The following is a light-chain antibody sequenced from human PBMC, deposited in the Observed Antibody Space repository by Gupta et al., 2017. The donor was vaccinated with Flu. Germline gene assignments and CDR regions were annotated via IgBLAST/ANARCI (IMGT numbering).Light chain of an antibody. CDR3: DSNGAVGV. V-gene: IGLV2-14*01. CDR2: GCR. Sequence: GQSIAISGTGTNSDIGAYNYFSCYQQHPSNAPILMIDGCRNRPAGVSTRFSGSKSGNTASLTISGRQAEDEDDYYCDSNGAVGVFGGGTKVTVL. J-gene: IGLJ2*01. CDR1: NSDIGAYNY.